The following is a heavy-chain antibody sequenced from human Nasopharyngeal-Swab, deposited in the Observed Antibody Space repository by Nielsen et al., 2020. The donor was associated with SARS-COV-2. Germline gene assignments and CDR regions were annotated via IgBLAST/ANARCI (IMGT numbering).Heavy chain of an antibody. CDR3: ARERGRGGIWNYYYYYMDV. J-gene: IGHJ6*03. V-gene: IGHV4-39*07. CDR1: GGSISSSSYY. CDR2: IYYSGST. D-gene: IGHD3-10*01. Sequence: SETLSLTCTVSGGSISSSSYYWGWIRQPPGKGLEWIGSIYYSGSTYYNPSLKSRVTISVDTSQNQFSLKLSSVTAADTAVYYCARERGRGGIWNYYYYYMDVWGKGTTVTVSS.